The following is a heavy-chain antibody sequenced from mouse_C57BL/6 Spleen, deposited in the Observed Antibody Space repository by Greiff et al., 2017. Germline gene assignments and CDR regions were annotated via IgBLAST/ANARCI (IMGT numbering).Heavy chain of an antibody. V-gene: IGHV1-81*01. CDR1: GYTFTSYG. CDR2: IYPRSGNT. CDR3: ERAGIYDGEGGTGFDV. Sequence: VQLQQSGAELARPGASVKLSCKASGYTFTSYGISWVKQRTGQGLEWIGEIYPRSGNTYYNEKFKGKDTLTADKSSSTAYMELSSLTSADSAVYFCERAGIYDGEGGTGFDVWGKGTTLTVSS. D-gene: IGHD2-13*01. J-gene: IGHJ1*03.